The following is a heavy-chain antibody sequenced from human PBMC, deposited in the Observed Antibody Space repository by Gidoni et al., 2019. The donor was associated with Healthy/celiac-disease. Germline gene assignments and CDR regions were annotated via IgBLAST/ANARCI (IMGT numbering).Heavy chain of an antibody. CDR3: AREFGGDYDHEFGFDP. CDR1: GSTFTGYY. Sequence: QVQLVQTGAEVKKPGASVKVSCKASGSTFTGYYMHWVRQAPGQGLEWMGWINPTSGGTNYAQKFQGRVTMTRDTSISTAYMELSRLRSDDTAVYYCAREFGGDYDHEFGFDPWGQGTLVTVSS. J-gene: IGHJ5*02. D-gene: IGHD4-17*01. CDR2: INPTSGGT. V-gene: IGHV1-2*02.